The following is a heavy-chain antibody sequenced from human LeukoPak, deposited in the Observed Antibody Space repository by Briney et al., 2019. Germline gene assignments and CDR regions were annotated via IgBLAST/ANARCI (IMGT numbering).Heavy chain of an antibody. V-gene: IGHV3-74*01. J-gene: IGHJ4*02. D-gene: IGHD1-26*01. CDR1: GFTFSVYA. CDR3: AISRYSGTSLDY. Sequence: GGSLRLSCAASGFTFSVYAMSWVRQAPGKGLVWVSRINSDGGTTTYADSVKGRFTISRDNAKSTLYLQMNSLRIEDTAVYYCAISRYSGTSLDYWGQGSLVTVPS. CDR2: INSDGGTT.